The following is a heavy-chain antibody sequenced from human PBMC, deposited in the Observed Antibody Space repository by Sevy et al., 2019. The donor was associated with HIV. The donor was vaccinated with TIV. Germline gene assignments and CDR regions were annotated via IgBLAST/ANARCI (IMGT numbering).Heavy chain of an antibody. V-gene: IGHV1-69*13. CDR2: IIPIFGTA. D-gene: IGHD3-22*01. CDR1: GGTFSSYA. Sequence: ASVKVSCKASGGTFSSYAISWVRQAPGQGLEWMGGIIPIFGTANYAQKFQGRVTITADESTSTAYMELSSLRTDDTAVYYCARDYYDSSGYPFDIWGQGTMVTVSS. CDR3: ARDYYDSSGYPFDI. J-gene: IGHJ3*02.